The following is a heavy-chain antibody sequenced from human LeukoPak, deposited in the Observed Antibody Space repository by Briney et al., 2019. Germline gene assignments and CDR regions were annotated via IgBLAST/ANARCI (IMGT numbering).Heavy chain of an antibody. D-gene: IGHD6-19*01. V-gene: IGHV1-69*05. CDR3: ARSGIPQRYSSGWPRGDYFDY. J-gene: IGHJ4*02. Sequence: ASVKVSCKASGGTFSSYAISWVRQAPGQGLEWVGRIIPIFGTANYAQKFQGRVTITTDESTSTAYMELSSLRSEDTAVYYCARSGIPQRYSSGWPRGDYFDYWGQGTLVTVSS. CDR1: GGTFSSYA. CDR2: IIPIFGTA.